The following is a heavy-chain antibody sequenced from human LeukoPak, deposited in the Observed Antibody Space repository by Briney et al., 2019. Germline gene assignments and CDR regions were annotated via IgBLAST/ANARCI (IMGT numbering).Heavy chain of an antibody. CDR1: GFTVDTRY. V-gene: IGHV3-53*01. Sequence: PGGSLRLSCAVSGFTVDTRYMSWVRRAPEKGLEWVSVLYTAGDTYYADSVKGRFTISRDYSKNTADLQMNSLRAEDTALYYCATGQMFTSGGFDYWGRGTLVIVSS. J-gene: IGHJ4*02. D-gene: IGHD6-19*01. CDR3: ATGQMFTSGGFDY. CDR2: LYTAGDT.